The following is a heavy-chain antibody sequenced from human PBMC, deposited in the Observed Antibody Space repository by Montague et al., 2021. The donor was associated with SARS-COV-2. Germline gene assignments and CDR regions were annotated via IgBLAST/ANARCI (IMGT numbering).Heavy chain of an antibody. CDR2: TCYRSEWYF. V-gene: IGHV6-1*01. J-gene: IGHJ3*02. CDR3: ARYSYSGTYFGLNDAFDI. CDR1: GDSVSSNNAA. D-gene: IGHD1-26*01. Sequence: CAISGDSVSSNNAAWNWIRQSPSRGLEWLGRTCYRSEWYFDYAISLRGRITISPDTSKNQFSLQPDSVTLDDTAVYYCARYSYSGTYFGLNDAFDIWGQGTLVTVSS.